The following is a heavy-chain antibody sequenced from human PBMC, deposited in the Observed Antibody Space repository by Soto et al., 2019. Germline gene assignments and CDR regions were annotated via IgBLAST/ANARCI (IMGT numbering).Heavy chain of an antibody. CDR2: ISYDGSNK. D-gene: IGHD3-22*01. CDR1: GFTFSSYG. Sequence: GGSLRLSCAASGFTFSSYGMHWVRQAPGKGLEWVAVISYDGSNKYYADSVKGRFTISRDNSKNTLYLQMNSLRAEDTAVYYCAKSGPGDYDSSGYYFSPSDYWGQGTLVTVSS. V-gene: IGHV3-30*18. J-gene: IGHJ4*02. CDR3: AKSGPGDYDSSGYYFSPSDY.